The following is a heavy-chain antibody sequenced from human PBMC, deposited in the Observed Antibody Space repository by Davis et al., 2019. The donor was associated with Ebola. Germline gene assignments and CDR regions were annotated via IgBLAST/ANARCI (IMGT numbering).Heavy chain of an antibody. Sequence: GGSLRLSCAASGFTFSHHTMSWVRQAPGKGLQWFSYITNSCNSVYYADSVRGRFTISRDNAKNSLYMQMDSLRDEDTAVYYCARRSLDSSGFANDYWGQGTLVTVSS. CDR2: ITNSCNSV. J-gene: IGHJ4*02. V-gene: IGHV3-48*02. D-gene: IGHD3-22*01. CDR3: ARRSLDSSGFANDY. CDR1: GFTFSHHT.